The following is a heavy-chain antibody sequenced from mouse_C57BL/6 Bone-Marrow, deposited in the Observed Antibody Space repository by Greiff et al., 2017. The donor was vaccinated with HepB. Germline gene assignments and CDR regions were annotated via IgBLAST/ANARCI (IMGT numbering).Heavy chain of an antibody. D-gene: IGHD2-10*02. V-gene: IGHV5-4*01. J-gene: IGHJ2*01. CDR2: ISDGGSYT. CDR3: AREYDYSFDY. Sequence: VQLKESGGGLVKPGGSLKLSCAASGFTFSSYAMSWVRQTPEKRLEWVATISDGGSYTYYPDNVKGRFTISRDNAKNNLYLQMSHLKSEDTAMYYCAREYDYSFDYWGQGTTLTVSS. CDR1: GFTFSSYA.